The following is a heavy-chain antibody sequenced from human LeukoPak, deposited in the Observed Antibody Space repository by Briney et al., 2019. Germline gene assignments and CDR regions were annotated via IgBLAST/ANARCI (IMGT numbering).Heavy chain of an antibody. J-gene: IGHJ3*01. CDR2: INYRGTT. CDR1: GGSISTYY. CDR3: ARHKPAWRGAFDF. Sequence: PSETLSLTCTVSGGSISTYYWSWIRQPPGKGLEYIGYINYRGTTDSNPSLKSRVTISVDTSKNQFSLKLNSVTAADTAVYFCARHKPAWRGAFDFWGQGSMVTVSS. V-gene: IGHV4-59*08. D-gene: IGHD3-3*01.